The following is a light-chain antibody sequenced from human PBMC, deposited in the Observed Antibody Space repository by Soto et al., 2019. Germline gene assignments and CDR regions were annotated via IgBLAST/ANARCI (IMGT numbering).Light chain of an antibody. CDR2: DVS. Sequence: QSALTQPASVSGSPGQSITISCTGTSSDVGGYNYVSWYQQHTGKAPKLMIYDVSNRPSGVSNRFSGSKSGNTASLTSSGLHAEDEADYYCSSYTSSSTLVVFGGGTKLTVL. J-gene: IGLJ2*01. CDR1: SSDVGGYNY. CDR3: SSYTSSSTLVV. V-gene: IGLV2-14*01.